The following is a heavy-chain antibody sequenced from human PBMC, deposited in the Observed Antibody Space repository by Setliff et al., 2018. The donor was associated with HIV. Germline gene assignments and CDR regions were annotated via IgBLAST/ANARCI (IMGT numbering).Heavy chain of an antibody. CDR2: INPSSGGT. D-gene: IGHD2-15*01. CDR1: RYTFTGHY. V-gene: IGHV1-2*02. CDR3: ARDGRYCSGVSCFTNRASYYYYYMDV. J-gene: IGHJ6*03. Sequence: GASVKVSCKASRYTFTGHYMHWVRQAPGQGLEWVGWINPSSGGTNYAQKFQGRVTMTRDTSISTAYMELSRLTSDDTAVYYCARDGRYCSGVSCFTNRASYYYYYMDVWGKGTTVTVSS.